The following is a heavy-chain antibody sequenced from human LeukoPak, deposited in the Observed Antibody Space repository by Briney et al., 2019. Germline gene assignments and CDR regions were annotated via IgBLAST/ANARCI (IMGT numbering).Heavy chain of an antibody. V-gene: IGHV4-4*02. Sequence: SETLSLTCAVSGGSISSSNWWSWVRQPPGKGLEWIGEIYHSGSTNYNPSLTSRVTISIDTSKNQFSLKLSSVTAADTAMYYCARGLRTGNYYFDYWGQGTLVTVSS. CDR3: ARGLRTGNYYFDY. J-gene: IGHJ4*02. CDR2: IYHSGST. CDR1: GGSISSSNW. D-gene: IGHD2-8*02.